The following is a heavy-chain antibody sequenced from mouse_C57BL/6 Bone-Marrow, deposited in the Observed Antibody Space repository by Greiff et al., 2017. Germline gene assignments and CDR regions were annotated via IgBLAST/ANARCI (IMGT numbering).Heavy chain of an antibody. J-gene: IGHJ2*01. V-gene: IGHV14-4*01. D-gene: IGHD3-3*01. CDR3: TTGLPRDFDY. Sequence: VQLKESGAELVRPGASVKLSCTASGFNIKDDYMHWVKQRTEQGLEWIGWIDPENGDTEYASKFQGKATITADTSSNTAYLQLSSLTSEDTAVYYCTTGLPRDFDYWGQGTTLTVSS. CDR2: IDPENGDT. CDR1: GFNIKDDY.